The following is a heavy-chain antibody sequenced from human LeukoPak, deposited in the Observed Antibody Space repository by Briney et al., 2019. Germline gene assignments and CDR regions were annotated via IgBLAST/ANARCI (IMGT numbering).Heavy chain of an antibody. J-gene: IGHJ6*02. CDR3: ARGGRIYCSGGSCYGFPLYYYGMDV. CDR1: GFTFSSYG. V-gene: IGHV3-30*03. CDR2: ISYDGSNK. Sequence: GRSLRLSCAASGFTFSSYGMHWVRQAPGKGLEWVAVISYDGSNKYYADSVKGRFTISRDNSKNTLYLQMNSLRAEDTAVYYCARGGRIYCSGGSCYGFPLYYYGMDVWGQGTTVTVSS. D-gene: IGHD2-15*01.